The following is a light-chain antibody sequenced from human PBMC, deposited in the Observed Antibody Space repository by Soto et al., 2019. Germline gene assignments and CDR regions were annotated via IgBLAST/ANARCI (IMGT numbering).Light chain of an antibody. Sequence: QSVLTQPPSVSGAPGQRVTISCTGSSSNIGAGYDVHWYQQLPGTAPKLLIYGNSNRPSGVPDRFSGSKSGTSVSLAITGLQAEDDADYYCQSYDSSLSVWVFGGGTKLTVL. CDR3: QSYDSSLSVWV. J-gene: IGLJ3*02. CDR1: SSNIGAGYD. V-gene: IGLV1-40*01. CDR2: GNS.